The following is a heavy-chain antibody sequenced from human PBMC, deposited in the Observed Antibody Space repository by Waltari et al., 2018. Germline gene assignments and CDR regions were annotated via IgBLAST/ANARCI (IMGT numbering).Heavy chain of an antibody. Sequence: QVQLVQSGAEVKKPGSSVKVSCKASGGTFSSYAISWVRQAPGQGLEWMGRIIPIFGTANDAQKFQGRVTITADKSTSTAYMELSSLRSEDTAVYYCARVDPLYYGSGSYPDYWGQGTLVTGSS. V-gene: IGHV1-69*08. CDR3: ARVDPLYYGSGSYPDY. CDR2: IIPIFGTA. J-gene: IGHJ4*02. D-gene: IGHD3-10*01. CDR1: GGTFSSYA.